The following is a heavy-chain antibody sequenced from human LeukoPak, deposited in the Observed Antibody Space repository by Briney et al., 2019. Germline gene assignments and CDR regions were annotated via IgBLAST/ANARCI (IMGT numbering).Heavy chain of an antibody. Sequence: ASVKVSCKASGYTFTGYYMHWVRQAPGQGLEWMGWINPSSGGTNCAQKFQGRVTMTRDTSINTAYMELSSLRFDDTAVYYCARGATAGRFSLRPTGAYYMDVWGKGTTVTVSS. J-gene: IGHJ6*03. D-gene: IGHD6-13*01. CDR1: GYTFTGYY. CDR2: INPSSGGT. V-gene: IGHV1-2*02. CDR3: ARGATAGRFSLRPTGAYYMDV.